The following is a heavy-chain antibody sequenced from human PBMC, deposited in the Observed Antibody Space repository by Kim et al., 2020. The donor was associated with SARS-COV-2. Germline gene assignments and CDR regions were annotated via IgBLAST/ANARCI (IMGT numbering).Heavy chain of an antibody. Sequence: SVKVSCKASGGTFSSYAISWVRQAPGQGLEWMGGIIPIFGTANYAQKFQGRVTITADESTSTAYMELSSLRSEDTAVYYCARGGDWTFGGVMEPERGWLLDYWGQGTLVTVSS. V-gene: IGHV1-69*13. J-gene: IGHJ4*02. D-gene: IGHD3-16*01. CDR3: ARGGDWTFGGVMEPERGWLLDY. CDR1: GGTFSSYA. CDR2: IIPIFGTA.